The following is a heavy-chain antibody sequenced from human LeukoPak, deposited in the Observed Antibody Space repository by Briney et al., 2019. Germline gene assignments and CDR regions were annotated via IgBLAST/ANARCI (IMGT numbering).Heavy chain of an antibody. D-gene: IGHD3-22*01. Sequence: ASVKVSCKASGYTFTSYYMHWVRQATGQGLEWMGIINPSGGSTSYAQKFQGRVTMTRDTSTSTVYMELSSLRSEDTAVYYCARDIGSGDSSGYYPTWGQGTLVTVSS. CDR1: GYTFTSYY. CDR3: ARDIGSGDSSGYYPT. J-gene: IGHJ4*02. CDR2: INPSGGST. V-gene: IGHV1-46*01.